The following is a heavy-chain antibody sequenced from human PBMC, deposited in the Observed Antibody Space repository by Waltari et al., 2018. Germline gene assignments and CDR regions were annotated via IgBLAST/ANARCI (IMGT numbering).Heavy chain of an antibody. CDR2: IKEDGSET. Sequence: EVQLVESGGGLVQPGGSLRLACKASGFTYSNHWMGWVRQAPGKGLEWVARIKEDGSETNYVESVKGRFTISRDNARNSLYLQMNSLRAEDTAVYYCSDPPSDFWGQGKLVIVSS. CDR3: SDPPSDF. D-gene: IGHD2-21*01. J-gene: IGHJ4*02. V-gene: IGHV3-7*03. CDR1: GFTYSNHW.